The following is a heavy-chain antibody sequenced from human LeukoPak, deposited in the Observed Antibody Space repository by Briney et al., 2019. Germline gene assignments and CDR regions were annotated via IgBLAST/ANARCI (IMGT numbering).Heavy chain of an antibody. CDR2: IYYSGST. V-gene: IGHV4-39*07. Sequence: SETLSLTCTVSGGSISSSSYYWGWIRQPPGKGLEWIGSIYYSGSTYYNPSLKSRVTISVDTSKNQFSLKLSSVTAADTAVYYCAGETRIYNWFDPWGQGTLVTVSS. J-gene: IGHJ5*02. CDR1: GGSISSSSYY. CDR3: AGETRIYNWFDP. D-gene: IGHD1-14*01.